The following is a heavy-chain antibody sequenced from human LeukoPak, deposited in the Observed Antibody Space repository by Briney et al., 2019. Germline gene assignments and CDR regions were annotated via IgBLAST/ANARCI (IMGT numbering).Heavy chain of an antibody. CDR1: GFTVSSNS. CDR2: IYSDDT. Sequence: GGSLRLSCTVSGFTVSSNSMSWVRQAPGKVLEWVSFIYSDDTHYSDSVKGRFTISRDNSKNTLYLQMNSLRAEDTAVYYCARRAGAYSHPYDYWGQGTLVTVSS. V-gene: IGHV3-53*01. CDR3: ARRAGAYSHPYDY. J-gene: IGHJ4*02. D-gene: IGHD4/OR15-4a*01.